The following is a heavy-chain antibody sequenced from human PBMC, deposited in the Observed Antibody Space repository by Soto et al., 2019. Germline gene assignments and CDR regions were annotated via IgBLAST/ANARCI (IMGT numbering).Heavy chain of an antibody. CDR1: GGSVSSGNYY. V-gene: IGHV4-61*01. J-gene: IGHJ6*02. CDR2: IYYTGSS. Sequence: SETLSLTCTVSGGSVSSGNYYWSWIRQPPGKGLEWIGFIYYTGSSSYNPSLKSRVTMSLDKSNNQFSLKLTSVTAADTAVYYWARQDYFYYGMDVWGQGTTVTVSS. CDR3: ARQDYFYYGMDV.